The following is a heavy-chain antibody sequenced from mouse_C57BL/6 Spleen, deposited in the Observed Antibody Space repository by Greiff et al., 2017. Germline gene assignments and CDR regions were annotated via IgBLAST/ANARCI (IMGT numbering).Heavy chain of an antibody. CDR1: GFNIKDDY. Sequence: VQLQQSGAELVRPGASVKLSCTASGFNIKDDYMHWVKQRPEQGLEWIGWIDPENGDTEYASKFQGKATITADTSSNTAYLQLSSLTSEDTAVYYCTTFDYYGRAMDYWGQGTSVTVSS. CDR2: IDPENGDT. V-gene: IGHV14-4*01. CDR3: TTFDYYGRAMDY. J-gene: IGHJ4*01. D-gene: IGHD2-1*01.